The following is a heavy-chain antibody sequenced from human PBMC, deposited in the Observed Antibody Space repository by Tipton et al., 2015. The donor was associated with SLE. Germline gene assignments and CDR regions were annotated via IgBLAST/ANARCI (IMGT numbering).Heavy chain of an antibody. CDR3: ARVWGSNGWSQDYWYFDL. CDR1: GGSISIYY. V-gene: IGHV4-59*01. D-gene: IGHD6-13*01. CDR2: ISYSGST. J-gene: IGHJ2*01. Sequence: GLVKPSETLSLTCTVSGGSISIYYWSWIRQPPGKGLEWIGFISYSGSTDYNPSLKSRVTISVDTPKNQFSLKLSSVTAADTAVYYCARVWGSNGWSQDYWYFDLWGRGTLVTVSS.